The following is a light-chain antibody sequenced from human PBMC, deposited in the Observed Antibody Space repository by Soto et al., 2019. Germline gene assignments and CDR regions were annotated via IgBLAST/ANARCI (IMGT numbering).Light chain of an antibody. V-gene: IGLV2-14*01. CDR3: SSYTISNTLPFV. Sequence: QSALTQPPSASGSPGQSVTISCTGTSSAVAGYNYVSWYQQHPGKAPKLMIYEVTHRPSGVSNRFSGSKSGNTASLTISGLQAEDEADYYCSSYTISNTLPFVFGTGTKVTVL. CDR2: EVT. J-gene: IGLJ1*01. CDR1: SSAVAGYNY.